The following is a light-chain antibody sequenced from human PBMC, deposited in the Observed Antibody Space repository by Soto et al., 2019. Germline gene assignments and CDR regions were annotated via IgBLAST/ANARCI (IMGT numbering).Light chain of an antibody. CDR3: SSYTSSSAHVI. J-gene: IGLJ2*01. Sequence: QSALTQPASVSGSPGQSITISCTGTSSDVGGYNYVSWYQQHPGKAPQLMIYDVTNRPSGLSNRFSGSKSGNTASLTISGLQAEDEADYYCSSYTSSSAHVIFGGGTKLTVL. CDR1: SSDVGGYNY. CDR2: DVT. V-gene: IGLV2-14*03.